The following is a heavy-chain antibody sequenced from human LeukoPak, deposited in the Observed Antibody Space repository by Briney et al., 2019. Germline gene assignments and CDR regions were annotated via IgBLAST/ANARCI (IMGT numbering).Heavy chain of an antibody. V-gene: IGHV3-30*18. J-gene: IGHJ4*02. CDR1: GFTFSSYG. CDR3: AKGRRDIVLMVYSRELPLFDY. Sequence: PGGSLRLSCAASGFTFSSYGMHWVRQAPGKGLEWVAVISYDGSNKYYADSVKGRFTISRDNSKNTLYLQMNSLRAEDTAVYYCAKGRRDIVLMVYSRELPLFDYWGQGTLVTVSS. CDR2: ISYDGSNK. D-gene: IGHD2-8*01.